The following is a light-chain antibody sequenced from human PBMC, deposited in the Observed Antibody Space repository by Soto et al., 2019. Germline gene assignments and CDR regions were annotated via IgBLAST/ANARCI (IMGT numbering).Light chain of an antibody. CDR1: RSSGNY. V-gene: IGKV1-39*01. CDR2: AAS. J-gene: IGKJ1*01. CDR3: QQTYSTPPT. Sequence: DIQMTQSPSSLSASVGDRVTITCRASRSSGNYLNWYQQKPGKAPNLLIYAASSLQSGVPSRFSGSGSGTDFTLTISSLEPEDFATYYCQQTYSTPPTFGQGTKVDIK.